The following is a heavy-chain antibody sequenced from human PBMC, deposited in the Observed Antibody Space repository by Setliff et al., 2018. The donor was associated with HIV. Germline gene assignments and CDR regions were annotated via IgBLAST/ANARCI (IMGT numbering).Heavy chain of an antibody. D-gene: IGHD2-2*01. J-gene: IGHJ4*02. V-gene: IGHV1-46*01. Sequence: ASVKVSCKTSGYAFTSYHIHWVRQAPGQGLEWMGKIFVGDSTTHSAQNFQGRVTLTSDTSTNTVYMELSSLRSEDTAVYYCAREVVPTADYHNFDSWGEGSLVTVSS. CDR3: AREVVPTADYHNFDS. CDR1: GYAFTSYH. CDR2: IFVGDSTT.